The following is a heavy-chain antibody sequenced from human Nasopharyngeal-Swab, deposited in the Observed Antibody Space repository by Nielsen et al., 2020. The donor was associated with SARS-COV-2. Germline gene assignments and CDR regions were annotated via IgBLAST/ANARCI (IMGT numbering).Heavy chain of an antibody. J-gene: IGHJ6*03. CDR2: IIPIFGTA. CDR3: TYDSSGHYYYYTDV. Sequence: WVRQAPGQGLEWMGGIIPIFGTANYAQKFQGRVTITADKSTSTAYMELSSLRSEDTAVYYCTYDSSGHYYYYTDVWGKGTTVTVSS. V-gene: IGHV1-69*06. D-gene: IGHD3-22*01.